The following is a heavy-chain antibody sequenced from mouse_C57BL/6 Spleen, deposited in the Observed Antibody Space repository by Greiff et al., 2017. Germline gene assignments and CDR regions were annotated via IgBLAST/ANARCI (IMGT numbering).Heavy chain of an antibody. Sequence: QVQLQQPGAELVKPGASVKLSCKASGYTFTSYWMQWVKQRPGQGLEWIGEIDPSDSYTNYNQKFKGKATLTVDTSSNTAYMQLSSLTSEDSAVDYCARRDDGSSVDYWGQGTTLTVSS. CDR2: IDPSDSYT. D-gene: IGHD1-1*01. CDR3: ARRDDGSSVDY. CDR1: GYTFTSYW. J-gene: IGHJ2*01. V-gene: IGHV1-50*01.